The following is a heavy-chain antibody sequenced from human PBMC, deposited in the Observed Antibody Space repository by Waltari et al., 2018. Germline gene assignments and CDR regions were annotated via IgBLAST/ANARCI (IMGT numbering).Heavy chain of an antibody. CDR2: ISGSGGST. J-gene: IGHJ4*02. V-gene: IGHV3-23*01. CDR3: AKRAPSYYFDY. Sequence: EVQLLESGGGLVQPGGSLRPSCAASGFTFSRSALSRVRQAPGKGLEWVSAISGSGGSTYYADSVKGRFTISRDNSKNTLYLQMNSLRAEDTAVYYCAKRAPSYYFDYWGQGTLVTVSS. CDR1: GFTFSRSA.